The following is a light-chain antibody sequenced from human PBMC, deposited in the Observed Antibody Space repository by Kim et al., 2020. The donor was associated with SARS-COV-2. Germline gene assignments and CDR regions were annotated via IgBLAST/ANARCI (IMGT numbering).Light chain of an antibody. CDR3: MQTLQTPMT. V-gene: IGKV2-28*01. J-gene: IGKJ2*01. CDR1: QGPLYRNGFNY. Sequence: EPASISCRSSQGPLYRNGFNYLEWYLQKPGQSPQLLIYLGSNRASGAPDRFTGSGSGTDFTLKISRGEAEDVVVYYCMQTLQTPMTFGQGTKLEIK. CDR2: LGS.